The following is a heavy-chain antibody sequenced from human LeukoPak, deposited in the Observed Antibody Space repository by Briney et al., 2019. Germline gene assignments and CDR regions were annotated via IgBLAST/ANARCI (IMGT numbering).Heavy chain of an antibody. CDR1: GGSISSYY. CDR2: IYYSGST. Sequence: SETLSLTCTVSGGSISSYYWSWIRQPPGKGLEWIGYIYYSGSTNYNPSLKSRVTISVDTSKNQFSLKLSSVTAADTAVYYCAREGCSSTSCSGDGYYYYGLDVWGQGTTVTVSS. J-gene: IGHJ6*02. D-gene: IGHD2-2*01. V-gene: IGHV4-59*01. CDR3: AREGCSSTSCSGDGYYYYGLDV.